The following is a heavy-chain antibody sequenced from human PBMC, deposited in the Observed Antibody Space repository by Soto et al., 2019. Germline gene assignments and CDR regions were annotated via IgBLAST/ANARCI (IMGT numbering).Heavy chain of an antibody. CDR2: INAYNGNT. CDR1: GYTFTSYG. V-gene: IGHV1-18*01. CDR3: ARDPALGGPFDY. Sequence: ASVKVSCKASGYTFTSYGIHWVRQAPGQRLEWMGWINAYNGNTKYAQKLQGRVTMTTDTSTSTAYMELRSLRSDDTAVYYCARDPALGGPFDYWGQGTLVTVSS. D-gene: IGHD3-16*01. J-gene: IGHJ4*02.